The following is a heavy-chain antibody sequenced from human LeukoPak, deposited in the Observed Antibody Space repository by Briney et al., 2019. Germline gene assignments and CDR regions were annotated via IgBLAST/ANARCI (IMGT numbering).Heavy chain of an antibody. Sequence: SETLSLTCTVSGGSISSGDYYWSWIRQPPGKGLEWIGYIYYSGSTYYNPSLKSRVTISVDTSKNQFSLKLSSVTAADTGLYYFARYSLGYCSSTSCYTNFDYWGQGTLVTVSS. CDR3: ARYSLGYCSSTSCYTNFDY. CDR2: IYYSGST. D-gene: IGHD2-2*02. V-gene: IGHV4-30-4*01. J-gene: IGHJ4*02. CDR1: GGSISSGDYY.